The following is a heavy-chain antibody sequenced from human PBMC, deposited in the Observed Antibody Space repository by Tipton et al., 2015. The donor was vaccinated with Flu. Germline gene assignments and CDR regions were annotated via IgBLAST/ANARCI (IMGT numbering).Heavy chain of an antibody. CDR2: ISGSGGST. Sequence: SLRLSCAASGFTFSSYAMSWVRQAPGKGLEWVSAISGSGGSTYYADSVKGRFTISRDNSKNTLYLQMNSLRAEDTAVYYCAKDAGMVSDYYYGMDVWGQGTTVTVSS. CDR1: GFTFSSYA. J-gene: IGHJ6*02. CDR3: AKDAGMVSDYYYGMDV. V-gene: IGHV3-23*01. D-gene: IGHD1-26*01.